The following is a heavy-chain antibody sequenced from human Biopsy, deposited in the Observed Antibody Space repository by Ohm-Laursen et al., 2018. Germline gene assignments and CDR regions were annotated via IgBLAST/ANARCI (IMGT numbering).Heavy chain of an antibody. CDR2: INPMFGTA. J-gene: IGHJ5*02. CDR3: ARSFGVVINFEHNWFDP. Sequence: SSVKVSCKVSGATFTNYAINWLRQAPGQGLEWMGGINPMFGTAKYAQRFQGRVTITADKSTSTADMELSSLRSDGTAVYYCARSFGVVINFEHNWFDPWGQGTLVTVSS. D-gene: IGHD3-3*01. V-gene: IGHV1-69*06. CDR1: GATFTNYA.